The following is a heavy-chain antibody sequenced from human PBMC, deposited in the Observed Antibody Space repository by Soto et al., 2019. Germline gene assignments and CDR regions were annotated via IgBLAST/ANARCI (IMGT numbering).Heavy chain of an antibody. J-gene: IGHJ4*02. CDR1: GYTFTSYG. Sequence: QVQLVESGAEVKKPGASVKVSCKASGYTFTSYGISWVRQAPGHGLEWMGWISAYNGNTNYPQKLQGRVTMTTDTSTSTAYMELRSLRSDDTAVYYCARAEKYGSGSYSSFDYWGQGTLVTVSS. CDR3: ARAEKYGSGSYSSFDY. D-gene: IGHD3-10*01. V-gene: IGHV1-18*01. CDR2: ISAYNGNT.